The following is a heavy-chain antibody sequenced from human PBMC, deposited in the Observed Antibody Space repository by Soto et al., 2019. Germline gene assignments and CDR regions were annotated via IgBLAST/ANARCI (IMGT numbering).Heavy chain of an antibody. CDR2: ISADNANT. CDR1: GYIFSSYG. J-gene: IGHJ4*02. V-gene: IGHV1-18*01. D-gene: IGHD5-12*01. Sequence: QVQLVQSGAEVKKPGASVKVSCKASGYIFSSYGISWVRQAPGQGLEWMGCISADNANTNYAQKFQGRVTMTTDTSKSTAYMELRSLRSADTAVDYCARDYRCERWLQFGDYWGQGTLVTVSS. CDR3: ARDYRCERWLQFGDY.